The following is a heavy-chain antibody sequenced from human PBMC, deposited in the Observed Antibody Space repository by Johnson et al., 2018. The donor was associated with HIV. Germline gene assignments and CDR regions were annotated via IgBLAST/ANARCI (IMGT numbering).Heavy chain of an antibody. CDR1: GFTFSNAW. V-gene: IGHV3-74*02. D-gene: IGHD6-6*01. CDR2: ISGDGSSS. CDR3: ARAQLLADDAFNN. Sequence: VQLVESGGGLVKPGGSLRLSCAASGFTFSNAWMHWVRQVPGKGLMWVSRISGDGSSSSYADSVKGRFTISRDNAKHTLYLQLNSPRVEDTAIYYCARAQLLADDAFNNWGQGTMVTVSS. J-gene: IGHJ3*02.